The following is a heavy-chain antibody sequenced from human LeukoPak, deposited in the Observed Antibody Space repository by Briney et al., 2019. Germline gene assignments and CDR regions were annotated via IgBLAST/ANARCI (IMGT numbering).Heavy chain of an antibody. J-gene: IGHJ6*01. Sequence: GGSLRLSCAASGFTFSGYAMTWVRQAPGKGLEWVAAIIGSGGSAFYADSVKGRFTISRDNSKNTLYLEMNSLRAEDTAIYYCAKMKGHPLPKYYMDVWGQGTTVTVSS. CDR1: GFTFSGYA. CDR3: AKMKGHPLPKYYMDV. CDR2: IIGSGGSA. D-gene: IGHD1-26*01. V-gene: IGHV3-23*01.